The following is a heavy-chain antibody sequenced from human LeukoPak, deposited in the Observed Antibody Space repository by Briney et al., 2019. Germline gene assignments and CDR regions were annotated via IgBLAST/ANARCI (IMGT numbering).Heavy chain of an antibody. CDR2: ISYDGSNK. V-gene: IGHV3-30-3*01. CDR1: GFTFSSYA. Sequence: GGSLRLSCAASGFTFSSYAMHWVRQAPGKGLEWVAVISYDGSNKYYADSVKGRFTISRDNSKNTLYLQMNSLRAEGTAVYYCARGGSGYDFGGAFDIWGQGTMVTVSS. J-gene: IGHJ3*02. D-gene: IGHD5-12*01. CDR3: ARGGSGYDFGGAFDI.